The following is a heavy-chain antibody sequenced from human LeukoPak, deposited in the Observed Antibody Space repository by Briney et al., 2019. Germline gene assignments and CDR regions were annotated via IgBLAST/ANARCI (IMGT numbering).Heavy chain of an antibody. CDR3: ARAGWEVRGFDY. D-gene: IGHD1-26*01. J-gene: IGHJ4*02. Sequence: PGGSLRLSCAASGXTVSSNYRSWVRQAPGKGLEWVSVIYSGGSTYYADSVKGRFAISRDNSKNTLYLQMNSLRAEDTAVYYCARAGWEVRGFDYWGQGTLVTVSS. CDR2: IYSGGST. CDR1: GXTVSSNY. V-gene: IGHV3-53*01.